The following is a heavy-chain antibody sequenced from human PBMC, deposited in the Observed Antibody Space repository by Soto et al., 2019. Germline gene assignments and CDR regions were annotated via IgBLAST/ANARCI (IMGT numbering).Heavy chain of an antibody. CDR1: GFTFSSYS. CDR2: ISSSSSYI. D-gene: IGHD3-16*01. Sequence: GSLRLSCAASGFTFSSYSMNWVRQAPGKGLEWVSSISSSSSYIYYADSVKGRFTISRDNAKNSLYLQMNSLRAEDTAVYYWARNGGRDYYYYGMDVWGQGTTVTVSS. CDR3: ARNGGRDYYYYGMDV. V-gene: IGHV3-21*01. J-gene: IGHJ6*02.